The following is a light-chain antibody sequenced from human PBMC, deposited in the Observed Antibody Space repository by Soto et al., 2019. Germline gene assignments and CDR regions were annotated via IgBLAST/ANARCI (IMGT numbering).Light chain of an antibody. CDR1: TSNVGRYNY. CDR2: DVS. CDR3: NSYTSSSTYV. V-gene: IGLV2-14*01. J-gene: IGLJ1*01. Sequence: LTQPASVSGSPGQSITISCTGTTSNVGRYNYVSWYQQHPGKAPKLIIYDVSNRPSGVSNRFSGSKSGNTASLTISGLQAEDEADYYCNSYTSSSTYVFGTGTKVTVL.